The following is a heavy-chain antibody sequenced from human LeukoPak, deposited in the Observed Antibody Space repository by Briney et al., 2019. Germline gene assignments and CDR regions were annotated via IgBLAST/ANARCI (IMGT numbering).Heavy chain of an antibody. CDR3: ARYFYGSGSYPPFDY. CDR2: IIPILGIA. CDR1: GGTFSSYA. D-gene: IGHD3-10*01. Sequence: GASVKVSCKASGGTFSSYAISWVRQAPGQGLEWMGRIIPILGIANYAQKFQGRVTITADKSTSTAYMELSSLRSEDTAVYYCARYFYGSGSYPPFDYWGQGTLVTVSS. J-gene: IGHJ4*02. V-gene: IGHV1-69*04.